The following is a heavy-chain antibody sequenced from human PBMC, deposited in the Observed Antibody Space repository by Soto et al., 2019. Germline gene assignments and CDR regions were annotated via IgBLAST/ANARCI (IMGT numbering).Heavy chain of an antibody. V-gene: IGHV3-7*01. CDR2: IKEDGSEK. CDR1: GFTFSFYW. CDR3: ARGRMVRGVTFYYCYCMDG. Sequence: EVQLVESGGGLVQPGGSLRLSCAASGFTFSFYWMSWVRQAPGKGLEWVANIKEDGSEKYYVDSVKGRFTISRDNAKNSLYLKMNSLRAEDTAVYYCARGRMVRGVTFYYCYCMDGWGKGTTVTVS. D-gene: IGHD3-10*01. J-gene: IGHJ6*03.